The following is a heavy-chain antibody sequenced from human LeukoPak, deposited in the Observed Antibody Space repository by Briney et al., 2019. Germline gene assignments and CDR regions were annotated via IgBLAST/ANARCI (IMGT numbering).Heavy chain of an antibody. CDR2: IIPIFGTA. CDR1: GGTFSSYA. J-gene: IGHJ4*02. Sequence: SVKVSCKASGGTFSSYAISWVRQAPGQGLEWMGRIIPIFGTANYAQKFQGRVTITTDESTSTAYMELSSLRSEDTAVYYCARGGLRYYYGSGSYPTSARFDYWGQGTLVTVSS. V-gene: IGHV1-69*05. CDR3: ARGGLRYYYGSGSYPTSARFDY. D-gene: IGHD3-10*01.